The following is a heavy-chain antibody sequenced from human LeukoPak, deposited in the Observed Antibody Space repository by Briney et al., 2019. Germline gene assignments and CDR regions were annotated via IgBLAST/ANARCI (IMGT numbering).Heavy chain of an antibody. CDR1: GGSISSYY. Sequence: SETLFLTCTVSGGSISSYYWSWIRQPPGKGLEWIGYIYYSGSTNYNPSLKSRVTISVDTSKSQFSLKLSSVTAADTAVYYCARHPLVSLWFGKVSWFDPWGQGTLVTVSS. J-gene: IGHJ5*02. CDR2: IYYSGST. V-gene: IGHV4-59*01. D-gene: IGHD3-10*01. CDR3: ARHPLVSLWFGKVSWFDP.